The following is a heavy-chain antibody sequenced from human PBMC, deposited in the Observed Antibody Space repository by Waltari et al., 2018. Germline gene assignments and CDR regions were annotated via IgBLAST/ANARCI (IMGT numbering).Heavy chain of an antibody. V-gene: IGHV3-23*01. Sequence: LESGGGLVQPGGSLKLSCAASGFTFGTFAMNWVRQAPGKGLGLASFIGGTSAVIHYADSLKCRFTVSRDNSNNTLNLQMNRLTADDTAIYHCAKAPFQLPYLESWGRGTLVTVSS. J-gene: IGHJ1*01. D-gene: IGHD1-1*01. CDR1: GFTFGTFA. CDR3: AKAPFQLPYLES. CDR2: IGGTSAVI.